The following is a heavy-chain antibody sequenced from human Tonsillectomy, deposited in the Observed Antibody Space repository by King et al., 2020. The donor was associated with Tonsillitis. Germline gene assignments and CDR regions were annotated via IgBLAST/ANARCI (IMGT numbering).Heavy chain of an antibody. CDR3: AKDPLMSHRFDY. J-gene: IGHJ4*02. V-gene: IGHV3-23*04. CDR1: GFTFSTFA. Sequence: EVQLVESGGGLVQPGGSLRLSCVASGFTFSTFAMNWVRQTPEKGLEWVSTINESGGTTYYTDSVKGRFTISRDNSKNTLYLEMNSLRAEDTAIYYCAKDPLMSHRFDYWGQGTLVTVSS. CDR2: INESGGTT.